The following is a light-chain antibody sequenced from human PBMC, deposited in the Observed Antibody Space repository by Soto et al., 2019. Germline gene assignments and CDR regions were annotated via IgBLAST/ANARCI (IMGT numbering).Light chain of an antibody. CDR1: QSVSSF. J-gene: IGKJ3*01. CDR3: QQRTTWPLIFT. Sequence: EIVLTQSPATLSLSPGERATLSCRASQSVSSFLACYQQKPGQAPRLLIYDAFNRATGIPTRFSGSGSGTDFTLTISSLEPEDFAVYYCQQRTTWPLIFTFGPGTKVDNK. V-gene: IGKV3-11*01. CDR2: DAF.